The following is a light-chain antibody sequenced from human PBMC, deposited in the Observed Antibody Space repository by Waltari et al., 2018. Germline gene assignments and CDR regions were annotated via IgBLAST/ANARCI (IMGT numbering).Light chain of an antibody. CDR2: SNN. CDR3: STWDDRLTGVV. Sequence: QSVLAQPPSASGTPGQRITISCSGNNSNIGSNTVTWYQQFPGTAPRLLIYSNNQRPSGVPDRFSASKSGSSAALAIYGLHSEDEADYYCSTWDDRLTGVVFGGGTKVTVL. J-gene: IGLJ2*01. V-gene: IGLV1-44*01. CDR1: NSNIGSNT.